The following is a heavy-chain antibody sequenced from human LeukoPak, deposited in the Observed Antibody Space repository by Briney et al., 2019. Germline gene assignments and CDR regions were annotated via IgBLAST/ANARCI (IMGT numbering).Heavy chain of an antibody. CDR2: IIPIFGTA. V-gene: IGHV1-69*13. J-gene: IGHJ6*04. CDR1: GGTFSSYA. D-gene: IGHD1-1*01. CDR3: ARGQYNWNDGYYYYYGMDV. Sequence: ASVKVSCKASGGTFSSYAISWVRRAPGQGLEWMGGIIPIFGTANYAQKFQGRVTITADESTSTAYMELSSLRSEDTAVYYCARGQYNWNDGYYYYYGMDVWGKGTTVTVSS.